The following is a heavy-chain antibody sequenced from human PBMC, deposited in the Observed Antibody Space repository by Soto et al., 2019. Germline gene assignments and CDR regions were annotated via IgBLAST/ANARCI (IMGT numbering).Heavy chain of an antibody. CDR1: GCSISNYY. V-gene: IGHV4-59*01. CDR2: TSSSGCT. J-gene: IGHJ3*02. Sequence: SETLSLTCTVSGCSISNYYWSWIRQPPGKGLEWIAYTSSSGCTKYNPSLRSRVTISQDTSKNQFSLKSSSVAAADTAVYYCARLAPRDGDPKTVRAFDIWGQGTMVTVSS. CDR3: ARLAPRDGDPKTVRAFDI. D-gene: IGHD1-1*01.